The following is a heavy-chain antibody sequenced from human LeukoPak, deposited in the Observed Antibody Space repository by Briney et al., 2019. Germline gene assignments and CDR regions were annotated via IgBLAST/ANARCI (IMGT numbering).Heavy chain of an antibody. CDR3: AKDPGYSGYDSNFDY. J-gene: IGHJ4*02. Sequence: TGGSLRLSCTASGFIVSDNCMSWVRQAPGKGLEWVPLIYSLGDTYYADSVKGRFTISRDNSKNTVYLQMNSLRVDDTAVYYCAKDPGYSGYDSNFDYWGQGTLVTVSS. CDR2: IYSLGDT. CDR1: GFIVSDNC. D-gene: IGHD5-12*01. V-gene: IGHV3-53*01.